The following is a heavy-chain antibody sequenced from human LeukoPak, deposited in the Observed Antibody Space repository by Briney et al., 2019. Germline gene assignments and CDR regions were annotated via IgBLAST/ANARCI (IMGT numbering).Heavy chain of an antibody. J-gene: IGHJ4*02. D-gene: IGHD3-22*01. CDR2: ISAYNGNT. CDR1: GYTFTSYG. CDR3: ARRCGGDCYFYYDSSGYYSEDY. Sequence: ASVKVSCKASGYTFTSYGISWVRQAPRQGLEWMGWISAYNGNTNYAQKLQGRVTMTTDTSTRTAYMELRSLRSDDTAVYYCARRCGGDCYFYYDSSGYYSEDYWGQGTLVTVSS. V-gene: IGHV1-18*01.